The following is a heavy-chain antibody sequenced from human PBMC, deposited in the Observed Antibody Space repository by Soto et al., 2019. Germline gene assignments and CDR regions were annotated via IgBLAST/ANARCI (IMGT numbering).Heavy chain of an antibody. Sequence: GGSLRLSCPVFGFAFSNYAMHWVRQAPGKGLQYVSSISSNGGSTYYADSVKGRFTISRDNSKNTLYLQMSSLRLEDTAVYYCVKDRYVDYWGQGSLVTVSS. CDR2: ISSNGGST. CDR1: GFAFSNYA. V-gene: IGHV3-64D*06. CDR3: VKDRYVDY. J-gene: IGHJ4*02.